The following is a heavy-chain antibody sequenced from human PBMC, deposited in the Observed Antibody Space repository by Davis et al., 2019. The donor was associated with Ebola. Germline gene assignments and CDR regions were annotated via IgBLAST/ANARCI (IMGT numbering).Heavy chain of an antibody. CDR1: GFTFGSYG. D-gene: IGHD1-1*01. CDR2: IAYDESNK. CDR3: AKAHIVGTEGWFDP. V-gene: IGHV3-30*02. Sequence: GESLKISCAASGFTFGSYGMAWVRQAPGKGLEWVAFIAYDESNKYYADSVEGRFTISRDNSRNTGYLQMNSLRPEDTAMYFCAKAHIVGTEGWFDPWGQGTLVTVSS. J-gene: IGHJ5*02.